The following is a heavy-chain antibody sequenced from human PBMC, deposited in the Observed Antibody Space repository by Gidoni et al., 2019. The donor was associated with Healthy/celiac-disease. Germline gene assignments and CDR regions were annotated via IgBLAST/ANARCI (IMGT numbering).Heavy chain of an antibody. CDR3: AKQSDSSGWYPPDY. Sequence: EVQLLESGGGLVQPGGSLRLSCAASGFTFRSYAMSWVRQAPGKGLEWVSAISGSGGSTYYADSVKGRFTISRDNSKNTLYLQMNSLRAEDTAVYYCAKQSDSSGWYPPDYWGQGTLVTVSS. V-gene: IGHV3-23*01. CDR2: ISGSGGST. J-gene: IGHJ4*02. D-gene: IGHD6-19*01. CDR1: GFTFRSYA.